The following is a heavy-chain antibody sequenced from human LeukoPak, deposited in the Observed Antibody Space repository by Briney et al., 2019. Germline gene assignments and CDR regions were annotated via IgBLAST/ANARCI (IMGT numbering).Heavy chain of an antibody. D-gene: IGHD3-10*02. CDR3: AELGITMIGGV. CDR2: ISSSGSTI. V-gene: IGHV3-48*04. J-gene: IGHJ6*04. Sequence: PGGSLRLSCAVSGFTFSNYGMHWVRQAPGKGLEWVSYISSSGSTIYYADSVKGRFTISRDNAKNSLYLQMNSLRAEDTAVYYCAELGITMIGGVWGKGTTVTISS. CDR1: GFTFSNYG.